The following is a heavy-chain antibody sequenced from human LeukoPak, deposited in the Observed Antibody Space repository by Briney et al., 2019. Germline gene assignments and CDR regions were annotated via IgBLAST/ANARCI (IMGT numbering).Heavy chain of an antibody. J-gene: IGHJ4*02. D-gene: IGHD3-10*01. V-gene: IGHV4-34*01. CDR2: INRSGST. CDR3: ARGRYYYGSGSYYPKGFDY. Sequence: SETLSLTGAVYGGSFSGYYWSWIRQPPGKGLEWIGEINRSGSTNYNPSLKSRVTISVDTSKNQFSLKLSSVTAADTAVYYCARGRYYYGSGSYYPKGFDYWGQGTLVTVSS. CDR1: GGSFSGYY.